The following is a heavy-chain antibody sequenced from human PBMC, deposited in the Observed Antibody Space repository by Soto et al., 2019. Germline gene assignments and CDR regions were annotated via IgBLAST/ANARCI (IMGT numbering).Heavy chain of an antibody. J-gene: IGHJ4*02. Sequence: SETLSLTCTVSGGSISSYYWSWIRQPPGKGLEWIGYIYYSGSTNYNPSLKSRVTISVDTSKNQFSLKLSSVTAADTAVYYCVRGVYSSSAGFDYWGQGTLVTVSS. CDR1: GGSISSYY. CDR2: IYYSGST. CDR3: VRGVYSSSAGFDY. D-gene: IGHD6-6*01. V-gene: IGHV4-59*01.